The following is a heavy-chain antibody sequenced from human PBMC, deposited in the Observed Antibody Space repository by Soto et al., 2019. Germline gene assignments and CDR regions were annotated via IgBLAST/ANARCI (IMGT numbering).Heavy chain of an antibody. Sequence: QVQVLESGGGVVQPGRSLRLSCAASGFTFSSYGMHWVRQAPGKGLEWVALVWHDGSHQYYTDSVKGRFTISRDNSKDTLYLQMNSLRAEDTAVYYCARDLRKLANSGGELDCWGQGTLVTVSS. CDR3: ARDLRKLANSGGELDC. V-gene: IGHV3-33*01. D-gene: IGHD3-16*01. CDR2: VWHDGSHQ. CDR1: GFTFSSYG. J-gene: IGHJ4*02.